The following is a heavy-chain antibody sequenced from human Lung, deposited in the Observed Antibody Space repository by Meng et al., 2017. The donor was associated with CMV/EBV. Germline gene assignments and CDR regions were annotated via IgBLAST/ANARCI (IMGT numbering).Heavy chain of an antibody. J-gene: IGHJ6*02. D-gene: IGHD2-8*01. CDR1: GFNFSDYS. CDR2: ITYSSSYK. V-gene: IGHV3-21*06. CDR3: ARRWGASVGVYYYYGMDV. Sequence: GEXXKISCAASGFNFSDYSMNWVRQAPGKGLEWVSSITYSSSYKKYADSVKGRFTISRDNAKNSLFLQMSSLRAEDTAVYYCARRWGASVGVYYYYGMDVWGQGTXVTVSS.